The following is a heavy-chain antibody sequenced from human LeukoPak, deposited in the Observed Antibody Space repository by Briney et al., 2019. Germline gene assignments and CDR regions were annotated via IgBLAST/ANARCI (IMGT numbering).Heavy chain of an antibody. CDR1: GGTFSSYG. CDR3: ARSIILRYFGDGNWFDP. J-gene: IGHJ5*02. V-gene: IGHV1-69*06. CDR2: IIPIFGTA. Sequence: GASVKVSCKASGGTFSSYGISWVRQAPGQGLEWMGGIIPIFGTANYAQNFQGRVTITADKSTSTAYMELRSLRSDDTAVYYCARSIILRYFGDGNWFDPWGQGTLVTVSS. D-gene: IGHD3-9*01.